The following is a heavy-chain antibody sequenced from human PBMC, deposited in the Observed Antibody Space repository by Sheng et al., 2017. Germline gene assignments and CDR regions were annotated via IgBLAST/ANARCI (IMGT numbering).Heavy chain of an antibody. Sequence: QVQLVESGGGVVQPGRSLRLSCAASGFTFSSYAMHWVRQAPGKGLEWVAVISYDGSNKYYADSVKGRFTISRDNSKNTLYLQMNSLRAEDTAVYYCARAFEYSSSGFDYWGQGTLVTVSS. CDR3: ARAFEYSSSGFDY. D-gene: IGHD6-6*01. CDR1: GFTFSSYA. J-gene: IGHJ4*02. V-gene: IGHV3-30-3*01. CDR2: ISYDGSNK.